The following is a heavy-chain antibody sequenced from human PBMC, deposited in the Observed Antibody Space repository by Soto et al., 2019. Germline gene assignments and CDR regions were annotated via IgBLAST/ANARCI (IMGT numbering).Heavy chain of an antibody. D-gene: IGHD2-15*01. CDR1: GYKFTTYF. Sequence: ASVKVSCKASGYKFTTYFIHWVRQAPGQGLEWMGMIHPSGDTGYAQKFRGRVTMTIDTSTTTAYMELRNLTSEDTAVYFCVRGYCTTAPCSGDFQFWGQGTPVTVSS. V-gene: IGHV1-46*01. J-gene: IGHJ1*01. CDR3: VRGYCTTAPCSGDFQF. CDR2: IHPSGDT.